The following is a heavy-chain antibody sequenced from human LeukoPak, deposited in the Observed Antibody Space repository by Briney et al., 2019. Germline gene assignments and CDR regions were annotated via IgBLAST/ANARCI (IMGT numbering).Heavy chain of an antibody. V-gene: IGHV3-30*18. J-gene: IGHJ4*02. CDR1: GFTFSSYG. CDR3: AKGRTGYRSYFDY. CDR2: ISYDGSNK. D-gene: IGHD3/OR15-3a*01. Sequence: GRSLRLSCAASGFTFSSYGMHWVRQAPGKGLEWVAVISYDGSNKYYADSVKGRFTISRDNSKNTLYLQMNSLRAEGTAVYYCAKGRTGYRSYFDYWGQGTLVTVSS.